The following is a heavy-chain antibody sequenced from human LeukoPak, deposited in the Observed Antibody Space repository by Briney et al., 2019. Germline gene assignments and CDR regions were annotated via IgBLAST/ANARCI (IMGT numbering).Heavy chain of an antibody. CDR2: ISRGGDAT. CDR3: AKVAGRYCSGGSCEPTYYYYYGMDV. V-gene: IGHV3-23*01. CDR1: GLTFSTYA. D-gene: IGHD2-15*01. J-gene: IGHJ6*02. Sequence: GGSLRLSCAASGLTFSTYAMSWVRQPPGKGLEWVSAISRGGDATYYADSVEGRFTISRDNSKNTLYLQMNSLRAEDTAVYYCAKVAGRYCSGGSCEPTYYYYYGMDVWGQGTTVTVSS.